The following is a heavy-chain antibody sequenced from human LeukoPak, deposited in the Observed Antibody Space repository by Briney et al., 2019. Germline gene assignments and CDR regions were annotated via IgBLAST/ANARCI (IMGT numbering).Heavy chain of an antibody. CDR2: ISGSGGST. CDR1: GFTFSSYA. D-gene: IGHD2/OR15-2a*01. CDR3: AKPKDNFLYCFDC. J-gene: IGHJ4*02. V-gene: IGHV3-23*01. Sequence: GGSLRLSCAASGFTFSSYAMSWVRQAGGKGLEWVSAISGSGGSTYYADSVKGRFTISRDNSKNTLYLQMSSLRAEDTAVYYCAKPKDNFLYCFDCWGQGTLVTVSS.